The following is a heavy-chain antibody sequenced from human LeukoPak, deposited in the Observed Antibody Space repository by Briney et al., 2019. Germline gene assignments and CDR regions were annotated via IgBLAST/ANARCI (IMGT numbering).Heavy chain of an antibody. CDR2: INHSGST. CDR3: ARGSGGRGYSYGYYYYGTDV. V-gene: IGHV4-34*01. J-gene: IGHJ6*02. CDR1: GGSFSGYY. Sequence: SETLSLTCAVYGGSFSGYYWSWIRQPPGKGLEWIGEINHSGSTNYNPSLKSRVTISVDTSKNQFSLKLSSVTAADTAVYYCARGSGGRGYSYGYYYYGTDVWGQGTTVTVSS. D-gene: IGHD5-18*01.